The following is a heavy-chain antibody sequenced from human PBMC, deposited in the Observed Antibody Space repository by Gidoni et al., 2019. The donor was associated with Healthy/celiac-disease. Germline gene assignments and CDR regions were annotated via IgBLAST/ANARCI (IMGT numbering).Heavy chain of an antibody. D-gene: IGHD6-13*01. J-gene: IGHJ4*02. CDR1: GFPFRSYG. CDR3: AKDGFGYSSSWGIDY. Sequence: QVQLVEAGGGGVQPGRSLSLSGAASGFPFRSYGMHWVRQAPGKGLEWVAVISYDGSNKYYADSVKGRFTISRDNSKNTLYLQMNSLRAEDTAVYYCAKDGFGYSSSWGIDYWGQGTLVTVSS. V-gene: IGHV3-30*18. CDR2: ISYDGSNK.